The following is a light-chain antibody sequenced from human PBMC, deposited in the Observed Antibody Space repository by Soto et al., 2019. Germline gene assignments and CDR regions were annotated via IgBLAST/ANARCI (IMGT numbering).Light chain of an antibody. CDR2: DVS. Sequence: EIVMTQSPVTLSVSPGERATLSCRASQSVRSKFDWYQQKPGQAPRLLIYDVSTMAPGVPARFSGSGSGTEFTLTINSLQSEDVPVYSFQHYNTWPAFGQGTKVEIK. V-gene: IGKV3-15*01. J-gene: IGKJ1*01. CDR1: QSVRSK. CDR3: QHYNTWPA.